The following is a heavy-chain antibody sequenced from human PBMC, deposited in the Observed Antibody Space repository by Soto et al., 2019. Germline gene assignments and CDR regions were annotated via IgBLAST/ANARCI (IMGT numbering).Heavy chain of an antibody. CDR1: GGTFSSYA. D-gene: IGHD3-10*01. V-gene: IGHV1-69*11. CDR2: IIPILGTA. CDR3: ASIRANTYYYGMDV. Sequence: QVQLVQSGAEVKKPGSSVKVSCKASGGTFSSYAISWVRQAPGQGLEWMGGIIPILGTADYAQKFQGRVTITADECTSTASMGLSSLRSEDTAVYYCASIRANTYYYGMDVWGQGTTVTVSS. J-gene: IGHJ6*02.